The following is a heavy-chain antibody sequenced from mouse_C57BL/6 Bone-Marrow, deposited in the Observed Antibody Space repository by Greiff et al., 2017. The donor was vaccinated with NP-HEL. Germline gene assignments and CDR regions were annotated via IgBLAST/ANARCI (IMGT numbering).Heavy chain of an antibody. CDR3: TPYYYCSEYFDV. CDR1: GFNIKDDY. J-gene: IGHJ1*03. Sequence: EVKLQQSGAELVRPGASVKLSCTASGFNIKDDYMHWVKQRPEQGLEWIGWIDPENGDTEYASKFQGKATITADTSSNTAYLQLSSLTSEDTAVYYCTPYYYCSEYFDVWGTGTTVTVSS. D-gene: IGHD1-1*01. CDR2: IDPENGDT. V-gene: IGHV14-4*01.